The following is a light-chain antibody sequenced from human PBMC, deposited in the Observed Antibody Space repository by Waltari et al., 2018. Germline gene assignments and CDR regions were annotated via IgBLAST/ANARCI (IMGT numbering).Light chain of an antibody. V-gene: IGLV4-69*01. Sequence: QLVLTQSPSASASLGASVKLTCTLSSWHSSYAIAWHQQQPETGPRYLLKLNRDDSHSKGDGIPDRFSGSSSGAERYLTISSLQSEDEADYYCQTWGTGWVFGGGTKLTVL. CDR3: QTWGTGWV. CDR1: SWHSSYA. CDR2: LNRDDSH. J-gene: IGLJ3*02.